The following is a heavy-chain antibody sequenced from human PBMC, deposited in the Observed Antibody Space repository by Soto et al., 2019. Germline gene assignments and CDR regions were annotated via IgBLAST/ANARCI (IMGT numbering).Heavy chain of an antibody. D-gene: IGHD4-17*01. Sequence: SETLYLTSTVSGGCISSYYWSWIGQPPGNRPECLSYLHSTGTTNYNPSLQSRVPLPLDTPKNQFSLKLSSVTTAYTALYYCTKLPWADYGGIFDPWGQGTLVTAPQ. CDR2: LHSTGTT. CDR3: TKLPWADYGGIFDP. V-gene: IGHV4-59*01. J-gene: IGHJ5*02. CDR1: GGCISSYY.